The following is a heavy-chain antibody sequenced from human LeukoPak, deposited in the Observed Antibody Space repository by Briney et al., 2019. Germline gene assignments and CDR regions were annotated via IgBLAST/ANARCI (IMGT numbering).Heavy chain of an antibody. D-gene: IGHD6-6*01. V-gene: IGHV3-7*05. CDR3: AAGREWGDY. J-gene: IGHJ4*02. Sequence: PGGSLRLSCVASGFTFSVYWMAWVRQAPGKGLEWVANIKGDGSEKNYVDSVKGRFTISRDNAKNSLYLQMNSLRDEDTAVYYCAAGREWGDYWGQGILVTVSS. CDR1: GFTFSVYW. CDR2: IKGDGSEK.